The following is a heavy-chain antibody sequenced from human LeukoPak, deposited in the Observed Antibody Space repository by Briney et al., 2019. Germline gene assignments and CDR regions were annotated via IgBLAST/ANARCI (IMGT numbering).Heavy chain of an antibody. D-gene: IGHD5-12*01. CDR2: IYYSGST. CDR1: AGSISSYY. V-gene: IGHV4-59*01. J-gene: IGHJ4*02. CDR3: ARLLEVEMATIGSYYFDY. Sequence: SGTLSLTCTAAAGSISSYYWSWIRQPPGKGLEWLWYIYYSGSTNYNPSLKSRVTISVDTSKNQFSLKLSSVTAADTAVYYCARLLEVEMATIGSYYFDYWGQGTLVTVSS.